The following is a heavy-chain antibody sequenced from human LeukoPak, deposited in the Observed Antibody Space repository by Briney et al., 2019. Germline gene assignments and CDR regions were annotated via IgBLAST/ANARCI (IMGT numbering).Heavy chain of an antibody. CDR2: ITSSGGST. CDR1: GFTFSSYA. Sequence: GGSLRLSCAASGFTFSSYAMSWVRQAPGKGLECVSTITSSGGSTFSADSVKGRFTIPRDNSKNTLYLQMSSLRAEDTAVYFCAKRGFSSYGDYDYWGQGTLVTVSS. V-gene: IGHV3-23*01. CDR3: AKRGFSSYGDYDY. D-gene: IGHD4-17*01. J-gene: IGHJ4*02.